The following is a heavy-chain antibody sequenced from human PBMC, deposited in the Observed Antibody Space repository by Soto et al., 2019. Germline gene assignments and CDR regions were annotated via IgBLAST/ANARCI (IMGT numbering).Heavy chain of an antibody. Sequence: SGPTLVNPTQTLTPTCTFSAFSLSTSGVGVGWIRQPPGKALEWLTFIYWDDGKRYSPSLKSRLTITKDTSKNQVVLTMTNMDPVDTATYYCARLVAAGITYYFDSWGQGTLVTVSS. CDR1: AFSLSTSGVG. J-gene: IGHJ4*02. CDR3: ARLVAAGITYYFDS. CDR2: IYWDDGK. D-gene: IGHD2-21*01. V-gene: IGHV2-5*02.